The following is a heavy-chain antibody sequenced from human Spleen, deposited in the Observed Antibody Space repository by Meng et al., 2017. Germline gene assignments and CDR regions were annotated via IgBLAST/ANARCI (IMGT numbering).Heavy chain of an antibody. CDR2: IKWNGGST. J-gene: IGHJ4*02. Sequence: GESLKISCAASGFSFDEYGMSWVRRAPGKGLGWVSTIKWNGGSTDYADSVKGRFTISRDNAKHALSLQLNSLRAEDAALYYCARYSSGFDYWGQGILVTVSS. D-gene: IGHD3-22*01. CDR3: ARYSSGFDY. CDR1: GFSFDEYG. V-gene: IGHV3-20*04.